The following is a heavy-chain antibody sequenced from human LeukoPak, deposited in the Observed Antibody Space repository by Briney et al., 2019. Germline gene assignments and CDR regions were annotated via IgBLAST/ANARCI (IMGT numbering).Heavy chain of an antibody. Sequence: PSETLSLTCTVSGGSISSYYWSWIRQPPGKGLEWIGYIYYSGSTNYNPSLKSRVTISVDTSKNQFSLKLSSVTAADTAVYYCARDRSGSSVGGSDYWGQGTLVTVSP. D-gene: IGHD1-26*01. CDR2: IYYSGST. J-gene: IGHJ4*02. CDR3: ARDRSGSSVGGSDY. V-gene: IGHV4-59*12. CDR1: GGSISSYY.